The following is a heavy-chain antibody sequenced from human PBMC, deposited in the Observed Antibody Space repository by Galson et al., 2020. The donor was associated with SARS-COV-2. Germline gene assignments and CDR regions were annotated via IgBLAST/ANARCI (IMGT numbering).Heavy chain of an antibody. CDR1: GYSFTGYY. Sequence: ASVKVSCNASGYSFTGYYMHWLLQAPGQGLEWMGWINPNSGSTSYAQNFQDRVTMTRDTSINTAYMELSRLRSDDMAVYYCAKGTLYYYNSGSYRFDSWGQGNLVTVSS. CDR3: AKGTLYYYNSGSYRFDS. D-gene: IGHD3-10*01. CDR2: INPNSGST. J-gene: IGHJ4*02. V-gene: IGHV1-2*02.